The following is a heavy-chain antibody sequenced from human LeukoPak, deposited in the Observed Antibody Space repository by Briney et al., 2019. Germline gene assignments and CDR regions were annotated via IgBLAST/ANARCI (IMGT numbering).Heavy chain of an antibody. V-gene: IGHV4-59*08. D-gene: IGHD3-22*01. CDR1: GGSISSYY. CDR3: ARQVRYYDSSGSDYYYYMDV. J-gene: IGHJ6*03. Sequence: PSETLSLTCTVSGGSISSYYWSWIRQPPGKGLEWIGYIYYSGSTNYNPSLKSRVTISVDTSKNQFSLKLSSVTAADTAVYYCARQVRYYDSSGSDYYYYMDVWGKGTTVTISS. CDR2: IYYSGST.